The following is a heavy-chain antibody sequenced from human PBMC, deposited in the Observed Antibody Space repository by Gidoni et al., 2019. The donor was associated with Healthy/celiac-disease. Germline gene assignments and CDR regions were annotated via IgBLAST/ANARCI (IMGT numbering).Heavy chain of an antibody. Sequence: EVQLVQSGAEVKKPGESLRISCKGSGYSFTSYWISWVRQMPGKGLEWMGRIDPSYSYTNYSPSFQGHVPISADKSISTAYLQWSSLKASDTAMYYCARHGSDLLLSIAVRLGWFDPWGQGTLVTVSS. CDR3: ARHGSDLLLSIAVRLGWFDP. D-gene: IGHD6-6*01. J-gene: IGHJ5*02. V-gene: IGHV5-10-1*03. CDR2: IDPSYSYT. CDR1: GYSFTSYW.